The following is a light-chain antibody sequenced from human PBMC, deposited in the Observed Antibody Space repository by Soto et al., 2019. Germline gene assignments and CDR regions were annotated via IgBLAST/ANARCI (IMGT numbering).Light chain of an antibody. CDR1: QSVATN. V-gene: IGKV3-15*01. CDR3: QQRSNWPG. CDR2: GAS. J-gene: IGKJ5*01. Sequence: EALLPQSPATLSVSPGERATLSCRASQSVATNLGWYQQRPGQAPRLLIYGASKRAIGLPARFSGSGSGTEFTLTITSLQSEDFAVYYCQQRSNWPGFGQGTRLEIK.